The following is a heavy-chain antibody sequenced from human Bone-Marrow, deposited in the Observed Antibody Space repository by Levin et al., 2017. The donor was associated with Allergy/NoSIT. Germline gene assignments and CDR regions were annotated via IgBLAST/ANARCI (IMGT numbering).Heavy chain of an antibody. D-gene: IGHD3-3*01. V-gene: IGHV3-23*01. CDR3: AKVPGYDFWSDNKGSGYFYYMDV. CDR2: ISGSGGGT. J-gene: IGHJ6*03. Sequence: QRGESLKISCAASGFTFHIYAMNWVRQAPGRGLEWVSAISGSGGGTYYADSVKGRFTISRDNSKNTLYLQMNSLRAEDTAIYYCAKVPGYDFWSDNKGSGYFYYMDVWGKGTTVAVSS. CDR1: GFTFHIYA.